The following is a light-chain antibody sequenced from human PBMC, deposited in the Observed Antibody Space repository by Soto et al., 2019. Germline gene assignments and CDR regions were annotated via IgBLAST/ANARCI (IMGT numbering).Light chain of an antibody. CDR2: AAS. CDR1: QGISTY. J-gene: IGKJ4*01. V-gene: IGKV1-27*01. Sequence: DIQMTQSPSSLSASVGGRVTITCRASQGISTYLAWYQQKPGKVPKLLIYAASTLQSCVPSRFSGSGSGTEFTLTISSLQPEDVATYYCQKYDSAPLTFGGGTKVEIK. CDR3: QKYDSAPLT.